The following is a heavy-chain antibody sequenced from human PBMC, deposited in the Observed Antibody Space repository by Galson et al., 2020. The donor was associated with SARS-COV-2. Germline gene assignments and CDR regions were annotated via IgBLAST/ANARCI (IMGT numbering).Heavy chain of an antibody. Sequence: TGGSLRLSCAASGFTFSSYGMHWVRQAPGKGLEWVAVISYAGSNKYYADSVKGRFTISRDNSKNTLYLQMNSLRAEDTAVYYCAKGLWDSSGYSSYYFDYWGQGTLVTVSS. CDR1: GFTFSSYG. J-gene: IGHJ4*02. CDR2: ISYAGSNK. CDR3: AKGLWDSSGYSSYYFDY. V-gene: IGHV3-30*18. D-gene: IGHD3-22*01.